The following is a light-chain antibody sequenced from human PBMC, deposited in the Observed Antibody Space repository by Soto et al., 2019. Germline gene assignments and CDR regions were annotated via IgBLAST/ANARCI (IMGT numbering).Light chain of an antibody. CDR1: QSILSSGGETY. V-gene: IGKV2D-29*02. CDR3: MQSTQLPLT. CDR2: EVS. Sequence: DIVMSQTPLSLSVTPGQPASISCRSSQSILSSGGETYLFWYLQRPGQSPQLLIYEVSNRISAVQDRFSGIGSGTDFTLKIIRVEAEDAGVYYCMQSTQLPLTFGQGTRLEIK. J-gene: IGKJ5*01.